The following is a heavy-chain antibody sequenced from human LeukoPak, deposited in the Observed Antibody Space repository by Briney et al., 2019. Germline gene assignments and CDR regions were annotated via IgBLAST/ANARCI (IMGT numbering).Heavy chain of an antibody. CDR1: EMSFSAYY. CDR3: ARGFPPGSGSRGSHAFDV. J-gene: IGHJ3*01. D-gene: IGHD6-19*01. Sequence: SETLSLTCAVSEMSFSAYYWNWIRQSPGKGLEWIGEINYGGSTKYTPSLEGRGTIFIDTSKNQFSLTLNSVTAADTAVYYCARGFPPGSGSRGSHAFDVWGQGTMVTVSS. V-gene: IGHV4-34*01. CDR2: INYGGST.